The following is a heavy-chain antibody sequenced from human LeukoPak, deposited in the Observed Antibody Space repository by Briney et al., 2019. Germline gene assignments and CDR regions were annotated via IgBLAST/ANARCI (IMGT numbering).Heavy chain of an antibody. Sequence: SQTLSLTCTVSGGSISSGGYYWSWIRQHPGKGLEWIGYIYYSGSTYYNPSLKSRVTISVDTSKNQFSLKLSSVTAADTAVYYCARDTRRESPYYYYYGMDVWGQGTTVTVSS. CDR1: GGSISSGGYY. D-gene: IGHD1-14*01. CDR3: ARDTRRESPYYYYYGMDV. V-gene: IGHV4-31*03. CDR2: IYYSGST. J-gene: IGHJ6*02.